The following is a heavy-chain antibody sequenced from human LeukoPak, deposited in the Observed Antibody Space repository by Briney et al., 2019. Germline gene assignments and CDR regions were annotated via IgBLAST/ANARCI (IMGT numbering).Heavy chain of an antibody. CDR3: ARSGTDSGYDPYYFDY. CDR1: GYSFTSYW. V-gene: IGHV5-51*01. D-gene: IGHD5-12*01. CDR2: IYPGDSDT. Sequence: GESLKISCKGSGYSFTSYWIGWVRQMPGKGLEWMGIIYPGDSDTRYSPSFQGQVTILADKSISTAYLQWSSLKASDTAMYYCARSGTDSGYDPYYFDYWGQGTLVTVSS. J-gene: IGHJ4*02.